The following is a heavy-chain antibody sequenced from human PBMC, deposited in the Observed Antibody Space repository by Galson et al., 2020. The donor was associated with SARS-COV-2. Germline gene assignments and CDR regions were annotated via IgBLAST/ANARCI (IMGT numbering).Heavy chain of an antibody. CDR2: IYYSGST. CDR3: ARSGAYGDYRPYYYYYMDV. CDR1: GGSISSYY. V-gene: IGHV4-59*08. J-gene: IGHJ6*03. D-gene: IGHD4-17*01. Sequence: SETLSLTCTVSGGSISSYYWSWIRQPPGKGLEWIGYIYYSGSTNYNPSLKSRVTISVDTSKNQFSLKLSSVTAADTAVYYCARSGAYGDYRPYYYYYMDVWGKGTTVTVSS.